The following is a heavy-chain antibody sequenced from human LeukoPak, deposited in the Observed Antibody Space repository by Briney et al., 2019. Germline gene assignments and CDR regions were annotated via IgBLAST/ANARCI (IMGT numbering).Heavy chain of an antibody. J-gene: IGHJ4*02. CDR3: ARGSYYDSSGYYPDY. CDR2: ISSSSYI. D-gene: IGHD3-22*01. Sequence: GGSLRLSCAASGFTFSSYAMSWVRQAPGKGLEWVSSISSSSYIYYADSVKGRFTISRDNAKNSLYLQMNSLRAEDTAVYYCARGSYYDSSGYYPDYWAREPWSPSPQ. CDR1: GFTFSSYA. V-gene: IGHV3-21*01.